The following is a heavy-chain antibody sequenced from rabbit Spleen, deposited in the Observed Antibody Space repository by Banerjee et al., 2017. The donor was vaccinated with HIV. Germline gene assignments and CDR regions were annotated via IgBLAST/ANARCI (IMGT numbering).Heavy chain of an antibody. J-gene: IGHJ6*01. CDR3: GRGGDWGSRFDL. D-gene: IGHD2-1*01. Sequence: QSLEESGGDLVKPGASLTLTCTASGFSFSNKAVMCWVRQAPGKGLEWIACINAITGKAVYASWAKGRFTFSKTSSTTVTLQMHSLTAADTATYFCGRGGDWGSRFDLWGPGTLVTVS. V-gene: IGHV1S40*01. CDR1: GFSFSNKAV. CDR2: INAITGKA.